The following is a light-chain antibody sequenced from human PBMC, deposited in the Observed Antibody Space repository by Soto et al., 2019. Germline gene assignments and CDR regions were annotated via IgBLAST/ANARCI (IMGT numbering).Light chain of an antibody. Sequence: EIVLTQSPGTLSLSPGERAALSCRASQSVSSSFLSWYQQKRGQAPRLLMFGASSRATGIPDRFSGSGSGTDFTLTISRLEPEDFAVYYCQQYVTPPFTFGPGTKVDIK. V-gene: IGKV3-20*01. J-gene: IGKJ3*01. CDR2: GAS. CDR3: QQYVTPPFT. CDR1: QSVSSSF.